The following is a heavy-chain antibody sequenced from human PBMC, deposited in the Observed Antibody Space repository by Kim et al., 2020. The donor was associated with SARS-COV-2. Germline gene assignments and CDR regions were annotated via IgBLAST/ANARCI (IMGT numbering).Heavy chain of an antibody. CDR3: ARLFLTGYSRPLYYFDY. D-gene: IGHD3-9*01. CDR2: IYPGDSDT. CDR1: GYSFTSYW. J-gene: IGHJ4*02. Sequence: GESLKISCKGSGYSFTSYWIGWVRQMPGKGLEWMGIIYPGDSDTRYSPSFQGQVTITADKSISTAYLQWSSLKASDTAMYYCARLFLTGYSRPLYYFDYWGQGTLVTVSS. V-gene: IGHV5-51*01.